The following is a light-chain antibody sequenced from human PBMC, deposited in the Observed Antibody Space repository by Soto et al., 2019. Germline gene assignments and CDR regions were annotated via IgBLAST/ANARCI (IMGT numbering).Light chain of an antibody. CDR1: SSDVGGYNY. J-gene: IGLJ1*01. CDR3: SSYTSSSTRV. CDR2: DVS. Sequence: QSALTQPASLSGSPGQSITISCTGTSSDVGGYNYVSWYQQHPGKAPKLMIYDVSNRPSGVSNRFSGSKSGNTASLTISGLQAEDEDDYYCSSYTSSSTRVFGTGTKVTVL. V-gene: IGLV2-14*01.